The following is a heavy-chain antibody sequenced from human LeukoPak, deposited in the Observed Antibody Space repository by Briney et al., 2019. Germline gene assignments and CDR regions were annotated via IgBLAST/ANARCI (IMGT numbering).Heavy chain of an antibody. CDR3: ARGMTDP. Sequence: GSLRLSCAASGFTFSSHWMHWVRQAPGKGLVWVSRINGDGSNTTYADSVKGRFTISRDNAKNTLYLQMNSLRAEDTAVYYCARGMTDPWGQGTLVTVSS. J-gene: IGHJ5*02. CDR1: GFTFSSHW. CDR2: INGDGSNT. V-gene: IGHV3-74*03.